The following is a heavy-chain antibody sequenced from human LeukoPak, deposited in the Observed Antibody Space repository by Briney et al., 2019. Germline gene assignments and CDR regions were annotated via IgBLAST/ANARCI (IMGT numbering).Heavy chain of an antibody. CDR3: ANSFLEGFDP. J-gene: IGHJ5*02. Sequence: GESLKISCKGSGYSFTSNWIGWVRQMPGKGLEWMGIISPGDSDTRYSPSFQGQVTIPADKSINTAYLQWSSLKASDTAMYYCANSFLEGFDPWGQGTLVTVSS. D-gene: IGHD2-15*01. CDR1: GYSFTSNW. V-gene: IGHV5-51*01. CDR2: ISPGDSDT.